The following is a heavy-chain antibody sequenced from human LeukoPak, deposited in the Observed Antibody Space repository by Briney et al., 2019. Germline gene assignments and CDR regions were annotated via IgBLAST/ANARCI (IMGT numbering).Heavy chain of an antibody. CDR3: AREGLNMVRGVLPKEAWGWFDP. D-gene: IGHD3-10*01. CDR1: GYTFTGYY. J-gene: IGHJ5*02. CDR2: INPNSGCT. V-gene: IGHV1-2*02. Sequence: ASVKVSCKASGYTFTGYYMHWVRQAPGQGLEWMGWINPNSGCTNYAQKVQGRVTMTRDTSISTAYMELSRLRSDDTAVYYCAREGLNMVRGVLPKEAWGWFDPWGQGTLVTVSS.